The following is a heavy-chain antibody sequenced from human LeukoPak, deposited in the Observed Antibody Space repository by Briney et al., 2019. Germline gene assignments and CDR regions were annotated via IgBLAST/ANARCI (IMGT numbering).Heavy chain of an antibody. Sequence: GGSLRSSGAASGFTFSSYAMSWVRQAPGKGLEWVSAISGSGGSTYYADSVKGRFTISRDNTKNTLYLQMKSLRAEDTAVYYCARAVRTYDSSGDYLDAFDIWGQGTMVTVSS. CDR3: ARAVRTYDSSGDYLDAFDI. D-gene: IGHD3-22*01. CDR1: GFTFSSYA. V-gene: IGHV3-23*01. CDR2: ISGSGGST. J-gene: IGHJ3*02.